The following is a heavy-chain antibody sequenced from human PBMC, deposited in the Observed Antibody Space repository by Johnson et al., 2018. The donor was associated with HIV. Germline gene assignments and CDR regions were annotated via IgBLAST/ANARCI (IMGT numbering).Heavy chain of an antibody. V-gene: IGHV3-74*01. CDR2: INGDGDST. J-gene: IGHJ3*02. D-gene: IGHD3-3*01. CDR1: GFTFSTNW. Sequence: EVQLVESGGDLVQPGGSLRLSCVGSGFTFSTNWMHWVRQAPGQGLVWVSRINGDGDSTYYADSVVKGRFTISRDNAKNSVFLQMNSLRVEDTAIYYCARQPDNFWSSDAFDIWGQGTMVTVSS. CDR3: ARQPDNFWSSDAFDI.